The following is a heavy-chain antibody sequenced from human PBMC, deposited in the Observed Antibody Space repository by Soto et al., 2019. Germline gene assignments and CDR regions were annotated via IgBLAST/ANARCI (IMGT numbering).Heavy chain of an antibody. J-gene: IGHJ6*03. Sequence: QLQLQESGPGLVKPSETLSLTCAVSGGSIRSTSFCWGWIRQPPGKGPEWIGSLYTDGNTYYNPSLRSRVTMSADTSKNHFSLGLTSVTAADTAVYYCVHEPPGSRSDHYYMDVCGRGTTVTVSS. D-gene: IGHD3-10*01. CDR1: GGSIRSTSFC. CDR2: LYTDGNT. CDR3: VHEPPGSRSDHYYMDV. V-gene: IGHV4-39*02.